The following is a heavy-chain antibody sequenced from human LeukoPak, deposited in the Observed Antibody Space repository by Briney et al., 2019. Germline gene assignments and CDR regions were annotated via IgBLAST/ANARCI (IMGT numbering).Heavy chain of an antibody. D-gene: IGHD2-8*02. Sequence: PSQTLSLTCTVSGGSISSGDYYWSWIRQPPGKGLEWIGYIYYSGSTYYNPSPKSRVTISVDTSKNQFSLKLSSVTAADTAVYYCARSSLTGWFDPWGQGTLVTVSS. CDR2: IYYSGST. CDR3: ARSSLTGWFDP. V-gene: IGHV4-30-4*01. J-gene: IGHJ5*02. CDR1: GGSISSGDYY.